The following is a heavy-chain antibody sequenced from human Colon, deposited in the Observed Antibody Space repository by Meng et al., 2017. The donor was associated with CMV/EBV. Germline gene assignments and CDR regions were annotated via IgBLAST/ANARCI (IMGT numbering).Heavy chain of an antibody. J-gene: IGHJ1*01. V-gene: IGHV1-2*02. CDR3: ATVSSGYYLYFQH. CDR2: INPNSGGT. D-gene: IGHD3-22*01. CDR1: GHTFTGYY. Sequence: VQLVQPGAEVKKPGASVKVSCKASGHTFTGYYMHWVRQSPGQGLEWMGWINPNSGGTNYAQKFQGRVTMTRDTSISTAYMELSRLRSDDTAVYYCATVSSGYYLYFQHWGQGTLVTVSS.